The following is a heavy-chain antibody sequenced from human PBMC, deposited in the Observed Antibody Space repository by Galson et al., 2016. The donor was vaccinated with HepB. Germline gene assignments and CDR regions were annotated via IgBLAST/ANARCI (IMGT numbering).Heavy chain of an antibody. J-gene: IGHJ5*02. Sequence: SLRLSCAASGFAFSSHWMHWVRQDLGKGLVWVSRINSDGTISNYADSVKGRFTISRDNAKNTLYLQMNSRSAEDTAVYFCVRDHSGVPTTAYNWVDPWGHGILVTVSS. CDR3: VRDHSGVPTTAYNWVDP. CDR2: INSDGTIS. D-gene: IGHD3-10*01. CDR1: GFAFSSHW. V-gene: IGHV3-74*01.